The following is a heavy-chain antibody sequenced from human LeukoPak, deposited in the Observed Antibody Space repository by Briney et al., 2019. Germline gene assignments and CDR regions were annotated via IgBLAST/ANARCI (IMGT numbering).Heavy chain of an antibody. Sequence: PSETLSLTCTVSGVSISSSNSYWGWIRQPPGKGLEWIGSIYYSGNTYYNASLKSQVSISIDTSKNQFSLKLSSVTAADTAVYYCARRRGSYYYGSGSYYPFDYWGQGTLVTVSS. J-gene: IGHJ4*02. V-gene: IGHV4-39*01. CDR1: GVSISSSNSY. CDR2: IYYSGNT. D-gene: IGHD3-10*01. CDR3: ARRRGSYYYGSGSYYPFDY.